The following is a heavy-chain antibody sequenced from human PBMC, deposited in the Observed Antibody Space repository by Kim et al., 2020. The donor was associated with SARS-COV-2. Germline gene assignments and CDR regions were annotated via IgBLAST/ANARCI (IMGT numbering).Heavy chain of an antibody. J-gene: IGHJ6*02. Sequence: SVKVSCKASGGTFSSYAISWVRQAPGQGLEWMGRIIPILGIANYAQKFQGRVTITADKSTSTAYMELSSLRSEDTAVYYCATPGDHLGDFWSGSLYYYYGMDVWGQGTTVTVSS. D-gene: IGHD3-3*01. CDR3: ATPGDHLGDFWSGSLYYYYGMDV. CDR1: GGTFSSYA. CDR2: IIPILGIA. V-gene: IGHV1-69*04.